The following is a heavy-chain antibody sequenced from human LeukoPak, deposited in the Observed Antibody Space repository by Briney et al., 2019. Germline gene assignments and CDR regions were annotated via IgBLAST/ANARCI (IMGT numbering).Heavy chain of an antibody. CDR1: GGTFSSYT. V-gene: IGHV1-2*06. CDR2: INPNSGGT. J-gene: IGHJ4*02. D-gene: IGHD5-18*01. Sequence: EASVKVSCKASGGTFSSYTISWVRQAPGQGLEWMGRINPNSGGTNYAQKFQGRVTMTRDTSISTAYMELSRLRSDDTAVYYCARADTAMASFDYWGQGTLVTVSS. CDR3: ARADTAMASFDY.